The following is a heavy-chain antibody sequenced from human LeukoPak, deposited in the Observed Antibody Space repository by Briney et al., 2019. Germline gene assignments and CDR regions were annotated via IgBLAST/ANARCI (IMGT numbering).Heavy chain of an antibody. J-gene: IGHJ6*02. CDR3: ARTVRIAAAGTYYYYYGMDV. V-gene: IGHV4-4*07. D-gene: IGHD6-13*01. CDR2: IHTSGRT. CDR1: GGSISNYY. Sequence: SETLSLTCTVSGGSISNYYWNWIRQPAGKGLEWIGRIHTSGRTNYNPSLKSRVTVSVDTSKNQFSLRLSSVTAADTAVYYCARTVRIAAAGTYYYYYGMDVWGQGTTVTVSS.